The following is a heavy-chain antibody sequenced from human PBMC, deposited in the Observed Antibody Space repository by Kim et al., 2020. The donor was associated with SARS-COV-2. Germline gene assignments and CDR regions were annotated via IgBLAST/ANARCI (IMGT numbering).Heavy chain of an antibody. D-gene: IGHD6-13*01. Sequence: SETLSLTCAVYGGSFSGYYWSWIRQPPGKGLEWIGEINHSGSTNYNPSLKSRVTISVDTSKNQFSLKLSSVTAADTAVYYCARGDGIAARDYFQHWGQGT. CDR2: INHSGST. CDR3: ARGDGIAARDYFQH. J-gene: IGHJ1*01. CDR1: GGSFSGYY. V-gene: IGHV4-34*01.